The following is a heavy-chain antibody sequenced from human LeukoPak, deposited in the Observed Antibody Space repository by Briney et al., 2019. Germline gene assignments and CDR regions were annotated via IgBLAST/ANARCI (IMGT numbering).Heavy chain of an antibody. CDR2: ISYDGSNK. CDR1: GFTFSSYA. D-gene: IGHD2-15*01. J-gene: IGHJ6*02. Sequence: GGSLRLSCAASGFTFSSYAMHWVRQAPGKGLEWVAVISYDGSNKYYADSVKGRFTISRDNSKNTLYLQMNSLRAEDTAVYYCARDRRDIVVVVAATRYYYYGMDAWGQGTTVTVSS. V-gene: IGHV3-30-3*01. CDR3: ARDRRDIVVVVAATRYYYYGMDA.